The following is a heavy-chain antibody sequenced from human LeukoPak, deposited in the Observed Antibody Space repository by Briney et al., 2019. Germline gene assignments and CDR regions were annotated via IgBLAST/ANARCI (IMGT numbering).Heavy chain of an antibody. CDR3: ARHGLYYYDSSGANWFDP. V-gene: IGHV4-39*01. CDR2: IYYSGST. J-gene: IGHJ5*02. Sequence: PSETLSLTCAVSGGSISSSSYYWGWIRQPPGKGLEWIGSIYYSGSTYYNPSLKSRVTISVDTSKNQFSLKLSSVTAADTAVYYCARHGLYYYDSSGANWFDPWGQGTLVTVSS. D-gene: IGHD3-22*01. CDR1: GGSISSSSYY.